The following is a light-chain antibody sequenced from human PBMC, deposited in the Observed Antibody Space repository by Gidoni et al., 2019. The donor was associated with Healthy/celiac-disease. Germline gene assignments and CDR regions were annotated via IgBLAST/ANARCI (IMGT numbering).Light chain of an antibody. CDR3: QQYYSTLALT. CDR2: WAS. V-gene: IGKV4-1*01. J-gene: IGKJ4*01. CDR1: QSVLYSSNDKNY. Sequence: DIVMTQSPDALAVSLGERATINCKSSQSVLYSSNDKNYLAWYPQKPGQPPKLLIYWASTRESGVPDRFSVSGSGTDFTLTISSLQAEHVAVYYCQQYYSTLALTFGGGTKVEIK.